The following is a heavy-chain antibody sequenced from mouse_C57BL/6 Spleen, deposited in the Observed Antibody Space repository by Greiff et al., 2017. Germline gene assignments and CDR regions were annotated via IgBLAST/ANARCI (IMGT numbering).Heavy chain of an antibody. V-gene: IGHV1-26*01. J-gene: IGHJ2*01. CDR1: GYTFTDYY. D-gene: IGHD1-1*01. CDR3: ARPVVAYYFDY. Sequence: VQLKQSGPELVKPGASVKISCKASGYTFTDYYMNWVKQSHGKSLEWIGDINPNNGGTSYNQKFKGKATLTVDKSSSTAYMELRSLTSEDSAVYYCARPVVAYYFDYWGQGTTPTVSS. CDR2: INPNNGGT.